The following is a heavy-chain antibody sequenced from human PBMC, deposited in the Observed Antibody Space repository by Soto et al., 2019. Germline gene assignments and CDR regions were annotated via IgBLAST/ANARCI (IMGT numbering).Heavy chain of an antibody. J-gene: IGHJ1*01. CDR1: GGSISSYY. CDR2: IYYSGST. CDR3: ATDYSYDSSGYYLGYFQP. Sequence: SETLSLTCTVSGGSISSYYWSWIRQPPGKGLEWIGYIYYSGSTNYNPSLKSRVTISVDTSKNQFSLKLSSVTAADTAVYSCATDYSYDSSGYYLGYFQPWGQGPRVTVSS. D-gene: IGHD3-22*01. V-gene: IGHV4-59*01.